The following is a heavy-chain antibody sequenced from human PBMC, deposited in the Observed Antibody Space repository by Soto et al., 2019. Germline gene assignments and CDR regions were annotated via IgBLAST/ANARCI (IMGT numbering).Heavy chain of an antibody. CDR2: ISYDGSNK. J-gene: IGHJ4*02. CDR1: GFTCSSYA. Sequence: PGGSLRLSCAASGFTCSSYAMHWVRQAPGKGLEWVAVISYDGSNKYYADSVKGRFTISRDNSKNTLYLQMNSLRAEDTAVYYCARDHGGSYLDYFDYWGQGTLVTVSS. V-gene: IGHV3-30-3*01. CDR3: ARDHGGSYLDYFDY. D-gene: IGHD1-26*01.